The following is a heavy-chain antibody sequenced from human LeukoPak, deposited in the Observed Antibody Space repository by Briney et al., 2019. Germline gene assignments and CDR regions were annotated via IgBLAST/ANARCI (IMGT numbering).Heavy chain of an antibody. V-gene: IGHV4-34*01. CDR1: GGYFSGYY. CDR3: ARGRGYCSGGSCYWGWFNWFDP. Sequence: SETLSLTCAVYGGYFSGYYWSWIRQPPGKGLEWIGEINHSGSTNYNPSLKSRVTISVDTSKNQFSLKLSSVTAADTAVYYCARGRGYCSGGSCYWGWFNWFDPWGQGTLVTVSS. J-gene: IGHJ5*02. CDR2: INHSGST. D-gene: IGHD2-15*01.